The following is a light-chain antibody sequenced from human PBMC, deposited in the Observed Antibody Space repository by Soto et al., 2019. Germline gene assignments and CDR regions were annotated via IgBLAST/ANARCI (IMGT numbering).Light chain of an antibody. CDR1: QSVASSY. J-gene: IGKJ1*01. Sequence: EIVLTQSPGTLSLSPGERATLSCRASQSVASSYLAWYQQKPGQAPRLLIYGASSRATGIPDRFSGSVSGTDFTLTISRMEPEDFSVYYCQQYCSAQWTFGQGTKVEIK. CDR3: QQYCSAQWT. V-gene: IGKV3-20*01. CDR2: GAS.